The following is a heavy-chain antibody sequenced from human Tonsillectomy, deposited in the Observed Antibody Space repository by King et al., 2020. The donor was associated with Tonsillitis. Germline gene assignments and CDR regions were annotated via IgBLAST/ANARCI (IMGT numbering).Heavy chain of an antibody. D-gene: IGHD1-26*01. J-gene: IGHJ4*02. Sequence: EVQLVESGGGLVQPGGSLRLSCAASGFTFSSYTMHWVRQAPGKGLEYVSAISGDGYRTYYANSVKGRFAISRDNSKNTLYLQMGSLRAEDMGVYYCARDLGGATLDYVDYWGQGTLVTVSS. CDR3: ARDLGGATLDYVDY. CDR1: GFTFSSYT. V-gene: IGHV3-64*01. CDR2: ISGDGYRT.